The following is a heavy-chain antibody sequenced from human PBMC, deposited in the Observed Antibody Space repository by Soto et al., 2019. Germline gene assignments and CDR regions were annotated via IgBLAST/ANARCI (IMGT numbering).Heavy chain of an antibody. CDR1: GFAFSSYG. CDR3: AKENGYRQVWPDYYQDGMDV. D-gene: IGHD6-13*01. Sequence: ESGGGVVQPGRSLRLSCAASGFAFSSYGMHWVRQAPGKGLEWVAVISYDGSNEYYADSVKGRFTISRDNSKNTLDLQMNSPRAEDTAVYYCAKENGYRQVWPDYYQDGMDVWGQRSTVTVSS. CDR2: ISYDGSNE. J-gene: IGHJ6*02. V-gene: IGHV3-30*18.